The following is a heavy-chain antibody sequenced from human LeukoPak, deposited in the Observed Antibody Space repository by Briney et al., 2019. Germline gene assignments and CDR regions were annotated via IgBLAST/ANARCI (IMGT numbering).Heavy chain of an antibody. CDR2: ISSSSSYI. J-gene: IGHJ4*02. D-gene: IGHD2-15*01. CDR1: GFTFSSYS. V-gene: IGHV3-21*01. Sequence: PGGSLRLSCAASGFTFSSYSMNWVRQAPGKGLEWVSSISSSSSYIYYADSVKGRFTISRDNAKNSLYLQMNSLRAEDTAVYYCARVSCSGGSCSYYFDYGGQGTLVTVSS. CDR3: ARVSCSGGSCSYYFDY.